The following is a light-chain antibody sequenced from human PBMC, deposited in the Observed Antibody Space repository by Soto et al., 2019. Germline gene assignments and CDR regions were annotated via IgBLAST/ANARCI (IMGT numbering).Light chain of an antibody. J-gene: IGLJ1*01. CDR3: QSYASSLSGYV. CDR1: SSNIGAGYD. CDR2: GNS. V-gene: IGLV1-40*01. Sequence: QSVLTQPPSVSGAPGQRVTISCTGSSSNIGAGYDVHWYQQLPGTAPKLLIYGNSNRPSWVPDRCSGSKSGTSASQAITGLQAEYEADYYCQSYASSLSGYVFGTGTKLTVL.